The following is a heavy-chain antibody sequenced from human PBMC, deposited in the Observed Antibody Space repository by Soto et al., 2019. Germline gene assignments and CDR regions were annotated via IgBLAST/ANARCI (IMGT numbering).Heavy chain of an antibody. V-gene: IGHV4-30-4*01. CDR2: IYYSGST. CDR1: GGSISSGDYY. D-gene: IGHD4-4*01. CDR3: ARDRGSTVTNYNRDV. Sequence: QVQLQESGPGLVKPSQTLSLTCTVSGGSISSGDYYWSWIRQPPGKGLEWIGYIYYSGSTFYNPSLKRRVIISVDTSKNQFSLKLSSVTAADTAVYYCARDRGSTVTNYNRDVWGQVTTVTVSS. J-gene: IGHJ6*02.